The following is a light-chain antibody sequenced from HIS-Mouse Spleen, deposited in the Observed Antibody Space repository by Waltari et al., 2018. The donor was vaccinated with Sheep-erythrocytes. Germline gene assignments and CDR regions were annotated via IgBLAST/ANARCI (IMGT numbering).Light chain of an antibody. CDR1: KGWSSSY. CDR2: GAS. J-gene: IGKJ1*01. CDR3: QQYGSSPRT. V-gene: IGKV3-20*01. Sequence: ELVLTQSPGTLSLSPGESATLSFRASKGWSSSYLAWYQQKPGQAPRLRIDGASSRATGIPDRFSGSGSGTDFTLTISRLEPEDFAVYYCQQYGSSPRTFGQGTKVEIK.